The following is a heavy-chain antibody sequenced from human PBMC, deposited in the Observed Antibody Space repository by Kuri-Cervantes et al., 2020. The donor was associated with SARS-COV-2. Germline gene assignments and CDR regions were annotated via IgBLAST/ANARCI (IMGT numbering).Heavy chain of an antibody. J-gene: IGHJ4*02. V-gene: IGHV4-59*01. CDR3: AKYLYYYGTSTYLGN. Sequence: SETLSLTCRVSGGYMSNYWSWIRQPPGKGLEWIGYIYYIGSTKYNPSLNSRVTMSVDTSKSQFSLRLSSVTAADTAVYYCAKYLYYYGTSTYLGNWGQGTPVTVSS. D-gene: IGHD3-10*01. CDR2: IYYIGST. CDR1: GGYMSNY.